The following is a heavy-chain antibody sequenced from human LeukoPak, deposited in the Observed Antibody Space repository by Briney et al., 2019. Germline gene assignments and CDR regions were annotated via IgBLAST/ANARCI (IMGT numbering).Heavy chain of an antibody. D-gene: IGHD3-10*01. J-gene: IGHJ6*04. CDR1: GGSFSSYY. Sequence: ETLSLTCTVSGGSFSSYYWSWVRQPPGKGLEGMGYIYYSGSTKYNPSLTSRGTISVDTSKNQFSLKLSSVTAADTAVYYCARDAGDTMDLYGMDVWGKGTTVTVSS. V-gene: IGHV4-59*01. CDR3: ARDAGDTMDLYGMDV. CDR2: IYYSGST.